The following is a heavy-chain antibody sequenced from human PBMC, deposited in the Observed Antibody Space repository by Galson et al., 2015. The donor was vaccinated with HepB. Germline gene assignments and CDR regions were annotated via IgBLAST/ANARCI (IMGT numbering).Heavy chain of an antibody. CDR3: ARVKRGPDDYYYGMDV. V-gene: IGHV1-2*06. J-gene: IGHJ6*02. Sequence: SVKVSCKASGYLFTGYYMHWVRQAPGQGLEWMGRINPNSGGTNFAQKFQGRVSMTRDTSIRTAYMELSRLRSDDTAVYYCARVKRGPDDYYYGMDVWGQGTTVTVSS. CDR1: GYLFTGYY. D-gene: IGHD3-10*01. CDR2: INPNSGGT.